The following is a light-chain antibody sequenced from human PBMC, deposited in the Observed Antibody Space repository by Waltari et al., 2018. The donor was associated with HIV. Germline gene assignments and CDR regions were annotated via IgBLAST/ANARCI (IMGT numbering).Light chain of an antibody. CDR2: SAS. J-gene: IGKJ1*01. CDR3: QQYGSSPRT. V-gene: IGKV3-20*01. Sequence: ELVLTQSPATLSLSPGERATLSCRASQSVNSNFLAWYQQKPGQAPRLLIYSASSRATHIPDRFSGSGSGADFTLTIARLETEDFAVYYCQQYGSSPRTFGQGTKVELK. CDR1: QSVNSNF.